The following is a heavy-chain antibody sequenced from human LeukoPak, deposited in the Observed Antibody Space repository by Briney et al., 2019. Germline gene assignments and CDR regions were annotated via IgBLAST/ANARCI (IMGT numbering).Heavy chain of an antibody. Sequence: PSGTLSLTCTVSGGSISSYYWSWIRQPAGKGLEWIGRIYTSGSTNYNPSLKSRVTMSVDTSKNQFSLKLSSVTAADTAVYYCARGTGDFWSGFLFDYWGQGTLVTVSS. CDR2: IYTSGST. CDR3: ARGTGDFWSGFLFDY. D-gene: IGHD3-3*01. J-gene: IGHJ4*02. V-gene: IGHV4-4*07. CDR1: GGSISSYY.